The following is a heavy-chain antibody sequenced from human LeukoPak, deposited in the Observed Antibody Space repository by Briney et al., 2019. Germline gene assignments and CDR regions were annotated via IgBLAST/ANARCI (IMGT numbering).Heavy chain of an antibody. J-gene: IGHJ4*02. CDR2: ISSSSSTI. V-gene: IGHV3-48*01. Sequence: GGSLRLSCAASGFTFSTYSMNWVRQAPGKGLEWVSYISSSSSTIYYADSVKGRFTISRDNAKNSLYLQMNSLRAEDTAVYYCARDPGGDPFDYWGQGTLVTVSS. CDR1: GFTFSTYS. D-gene: IGHD6-25*01. CDR3: ARDPGGDPFDY.